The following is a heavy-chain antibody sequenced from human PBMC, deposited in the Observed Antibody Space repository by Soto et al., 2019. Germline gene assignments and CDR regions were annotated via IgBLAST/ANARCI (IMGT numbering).Heavy chain of an antibody. Sequence: QVQLVLSGAEVKKPGASVKVSCKASGYTFTSYGISWVRQAPGQGLEWMGWISAYNGNTNYAQKLQGRVTMTTDTSTSTAYMELRSLRSDDTAVYYCARGYYGSGSYSHPSNWFDPWGQGTLVTVSS. D-gene: IGHD3-10*01. CDR1: GYTFTSYG. CDR3: ARGYYGSGSYSHPSNWFDP. J-gene: IGHJ5*02. CDR2: ISAYNGNT. V-gene: IGHV1-18*01.